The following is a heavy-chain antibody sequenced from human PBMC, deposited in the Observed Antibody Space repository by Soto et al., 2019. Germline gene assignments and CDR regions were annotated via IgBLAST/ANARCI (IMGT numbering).Heavy chain of an antibody. CDR2: ISGSGGST. CDR1: GFTFSSYA. D-gene: IGHD6-19*01. CDR3: AKDPRSSGWPIPGGMDV. V-gene: IGHV3-23*01. Sequence: LRLSCAASGFTFSSYAMSWVRQAPGKGLEWVSAISGSGGSTYYADSVKGRFTISRDNSKNTLYLQMNSLRAEDTAVYYCAKDPRSSGWPIPGGMDVWGQGTTVTVSS. J-gene: IGHJ6*02.